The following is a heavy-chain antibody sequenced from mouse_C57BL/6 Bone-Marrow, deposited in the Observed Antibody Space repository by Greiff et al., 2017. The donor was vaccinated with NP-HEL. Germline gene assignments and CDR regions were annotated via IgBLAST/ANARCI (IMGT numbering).Heavy chain of an antibody. D-gene: IGHD2-5*01. J-gene: IGHJ4*01. CDR2: ISNLAYSI. V-gene: IGHV5-15*01. CDR3: ARQDYSNQY. CDR1: GFTFSDYG. Sequence: EVQGVESGGGLVQPGGSLKLSCAASGFTFSDYGMAWVRQAPRKGPEWVAFISNLAYSIYYADTVTGRFTISRENAKNTLYLEMSSLRSEDTAMYYCARQDYSNQYWGQGTSVTVSS.